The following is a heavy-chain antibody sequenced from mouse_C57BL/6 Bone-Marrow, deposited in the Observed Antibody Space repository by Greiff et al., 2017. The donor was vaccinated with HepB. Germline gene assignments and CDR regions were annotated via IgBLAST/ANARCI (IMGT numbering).Heavy chain of an antibody. V-gene: IGHV2-6-1*01. D-gene: IGHD2-4*01. CDR1: GFSLTSYG. CDR3: ARHGGLRRGFYYAMDY. CDR2: IWSDGST. Sequence: QVQLKESGPGLVAPSQSLSITCTVSGFSLTSYGVHWVRQPPGKGLEWLVVIWSDGSTTYNSAFKSRLSISKDNSKRQVFLKMNSLQTDDTAMYYCARHGGLRRGFYYAMDYWGQGTSVTVSS. J-gene: IGHJ4*01.